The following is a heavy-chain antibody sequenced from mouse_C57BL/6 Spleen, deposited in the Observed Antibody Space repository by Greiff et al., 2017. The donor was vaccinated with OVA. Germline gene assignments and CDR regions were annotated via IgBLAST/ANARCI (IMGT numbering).Heavy chain of an antibody. CDR2: IDPETGGT. CDR1: GYTFTDYE. J-gene: IGHJ2*01. D-gene: IGHD4-1*01. V-gene: IGHV1-15*01. Sequence: VQLQQSGAELVRPGASVTLSCKASGYTFTDYEMHWVKQTPVHGLEWIGAIDPETGGTAYNQKFKGKAILTADKSSSTAYMELRSLTSEDSAVYYCTRGVGPLYFDYWGQGTTLTVSS. CDR3: TRGVGPLYFDY.